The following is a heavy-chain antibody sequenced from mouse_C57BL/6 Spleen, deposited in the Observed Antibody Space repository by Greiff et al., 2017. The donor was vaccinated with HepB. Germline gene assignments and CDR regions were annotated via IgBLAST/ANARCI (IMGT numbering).Heavy chain of an antibody. D-gene: IGHD5-5*01. CDR2: INPNNGGT. V-gene: IGHV1-26*01. CDR3: ARRDYPLDY. J-gene: IGHJ2*01. CDR1: GYTFTDYY. Sequence: VQLQQSGPELVKPGASVKISCKASGYTFTDYYMNWVKQSHGKSLEWIGDINPNNGGTSYNQKFKGKATLTVDKSSSTAYMELRSLTSEDSAVYYCARRDYPLDYWGQGTTLTVSS.